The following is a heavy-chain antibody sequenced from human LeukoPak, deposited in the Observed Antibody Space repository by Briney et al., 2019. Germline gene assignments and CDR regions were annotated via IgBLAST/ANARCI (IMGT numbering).Heavy chain of an antibody. CDR1: GYTFTGYY. J-gene: IGHJ5*02. CDR3: ARDSGGIFGVVNWFDP. V-gene: IGHV1-2*02. CDR2: INPNSGGT. D-gene: IGHD3-3*01. Sequence: ASVKVSCKASGYTFTGYYMHWVRQAPGQGLEWMGWINPNSGGTNYAQKFQGRVTMTRDTFISTAYMELSRLRSDDTAVYYCARDSGGIFGVVNWFDPWGQGTLVTVSS.